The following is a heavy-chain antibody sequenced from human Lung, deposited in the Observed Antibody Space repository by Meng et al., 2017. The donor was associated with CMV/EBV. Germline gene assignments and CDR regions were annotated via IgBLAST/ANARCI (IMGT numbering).Heavy chain of an antibody. CDR1: GFTFSSYW. CDR2: INQDGNEE. CDR3: ARDGTLSPYYYYYGMDV. J-gene: IGHJ6*02. V-gene: IGHV3-7*01. Sequence: GGSXRLXCAASGFTFSSYWMSWVRQAPGKGLEWVANINQDGNEEYYVDSLKGRFTISRDNAKNSLYLQMTSLRAEDTAVYYCARDGTLSPYYYYYGMDVXGHGXTVTVSS.